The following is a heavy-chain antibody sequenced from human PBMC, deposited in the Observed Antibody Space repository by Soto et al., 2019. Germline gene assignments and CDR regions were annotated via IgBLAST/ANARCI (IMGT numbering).Heavy chain of an antibody. CDR1: GFTFSSYS. CDR2: ISSSSSYI. CDR3: ARGELSLGYCSGGSCYSAPFDY. V-gene: IGHV3-21*01. Sequence: GGSLRLSCAASGFTFSSYSMNWVRQAPGKGLEWVSSISSSSSYIYYADSVKGRFTISRDNAKNSLYLQMNSLGAEDTAVYYCARGELSLGYCSGGSCYSAPFDYWGQGTLVTVPQ. D-gene: IGHD2-15*01. J-gene: IGHJ4*02.